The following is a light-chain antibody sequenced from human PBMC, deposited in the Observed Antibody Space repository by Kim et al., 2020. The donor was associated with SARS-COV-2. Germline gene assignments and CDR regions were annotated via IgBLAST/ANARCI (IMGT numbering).Light chain of an antibody. V-gene: IGLV3-19*01. CDR3: SSRDSSGSHGA. CDR2: DKN. Sequence: SSELTQDPAMSVALGQTVNITCQGDSLTRYSASWYQQKPGQAPLLVIYDKNNRPSGIPDRFSGSSSRNTASLTITGAQAEDEVDYYCSSRDSSGSHGAFGGGTQLTVL. CDR1: SLTRYS. J-gene: IGLJ2*01.